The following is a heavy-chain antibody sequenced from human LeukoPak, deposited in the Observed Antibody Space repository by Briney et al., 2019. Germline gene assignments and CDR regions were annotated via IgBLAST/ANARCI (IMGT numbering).Heavy chain of an antibody. J-gene: IGHJ4*02. V-gene: IGHV1-69*13. CDR3: ARGSETQSWIFDY. CDR2: IIPIFGTA. CDR1: GGTFSSYA. Sequence: ASVKVSCKASGGTFSSYAISWVRQARGQGLEWMGGIIPIFGTANYAQKFQGRVTITADESTSTAYMELSSLRSEDTAVYYCARGSETQSWIFDYWGQGILVTVSS. D-gene: IGHD1-1*01.